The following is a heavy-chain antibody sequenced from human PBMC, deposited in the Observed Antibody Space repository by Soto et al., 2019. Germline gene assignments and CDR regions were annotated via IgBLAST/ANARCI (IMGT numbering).Heavy chain of an antibody. CDR1: GFTFSSYG. D-gene: IGHD4-17*01. CDR2: IWYDGSNK. V-gene: IGHV3-33*01. J-gene: IGHJ6*03. CDR3: ARAAGISTVTDYYYMDV. Sequence: GGSLRLSCAASGFTFSSYGMHWVRQAPGKGLEWVAVIWYDGSNKYYADSVKGRFTISRDNSKNTLYLQMNSLRAEDTAVYYCARAAGISTVTDYYYMDVWGKGTTVTVSS.